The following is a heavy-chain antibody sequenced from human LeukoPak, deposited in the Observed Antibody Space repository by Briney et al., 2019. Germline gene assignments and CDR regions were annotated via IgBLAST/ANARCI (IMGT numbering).Heavy chain of an antibody. CDR3: ARFIAAAGTGIFWFDP. V-gene: IGHV4-39*01. CDR2: IYYSGST. Sequence: SETLSLTCTVSGGSISSSSYYWGWIRQPPGKGLEWIGSIYYSGSTYYNPSLKSRVTISVDTSKNQFSLKLGSVTAADTAVYYCARFIAAAGTGIFWFDPWGQGTLVTVSS. J-gene: IGHJ5*02. CDR1: GGSISSSSYY. D-gene: IGHD6-13*01.